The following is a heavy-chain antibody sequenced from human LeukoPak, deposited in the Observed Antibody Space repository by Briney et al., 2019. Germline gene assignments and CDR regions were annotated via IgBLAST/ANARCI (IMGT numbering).Heavy chain of an antibody. J-gene: IGHJ5*02. D-gene: IGHD2-2*01. CDR3: ARAVRGYCSSTSCYVGRWFDP. CDR1: GGSISSYY. Sequence: SETLSLTCTVSGGSISSYYWSWIRQPPGKGLEWIGYIYYSGSTNYNPSLKSRVTISVDTSKNQFSLKLSSVTAADTAVYYCARAVRGYCSSTSCYVGRWFDPWGQGTLVTVSS. V-gene: IGHV4-59*01. CDR2: IYYSGST.